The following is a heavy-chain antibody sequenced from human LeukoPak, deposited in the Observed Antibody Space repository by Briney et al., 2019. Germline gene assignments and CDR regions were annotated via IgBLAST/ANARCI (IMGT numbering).Heavy chain of an antibody. D-gene: IGHD3-22*01. CDR1: GFTFSSYW. CDR3: AREYDSSGYQSYGMDV. CDR2: IYSGGST. Sequence: PGGSLRLSCAASGFTFSSYWMHWVRQAPGKGLEWVSVIYSGGSTYYADSVKGRFTISRDNSKNTLYLQMNSLRAEDTAVYYCAREYDSSGYQSYGMDVWGQGTTVTVSS. V-gene: IGHV3-53*01. J-gene: IGHJ6*02.